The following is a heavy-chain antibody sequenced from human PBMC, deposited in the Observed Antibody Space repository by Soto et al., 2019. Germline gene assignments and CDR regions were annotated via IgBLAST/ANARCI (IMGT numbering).Heavy chain of an antibody. CDR2: IFSSGST. J-gene: IGHJ4*02. CDR1: GGSISSYY. D-gene: IGHD6-19*01. Sequence: VQLXXXXXGLVKPSETLSLTCSVSGGSISSYYWSWIRQPPGKGLEWIGYIFSSGSTNYNPSLTSRVTISVDTSKNQFSLKLSSVTAADTAVYYCARGPRGSGWYGDYWGQGTLVTVSS. CDR3: ARGPRGSGWYGDY. V-gene: IGHV4-59*01.